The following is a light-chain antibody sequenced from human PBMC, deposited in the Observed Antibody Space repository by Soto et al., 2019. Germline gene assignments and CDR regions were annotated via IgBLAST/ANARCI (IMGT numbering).Light chain of an antibody. CDR1: QNIASW. CDR2: GAS. Sequence: DIQLTQSPSTLSASVGDRVTITCRASQNIASWLAWYQQTPGKAPKILIYGASTLESGVPSRFSGSGSGTEFTLTIRSLQPGDFATYYCQQYKTYSGTFGQGTRLEIK. V-gene: IGKV1-5*01. J-gene: IGKJ5*01. CDR3: QQYKTYSGT.